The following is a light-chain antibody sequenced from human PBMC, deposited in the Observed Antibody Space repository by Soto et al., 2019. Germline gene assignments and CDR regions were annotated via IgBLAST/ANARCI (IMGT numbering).Light chain of an antibody. J-gene: IGLJ1*01. CDR3: SSYTSSNTLVV. V-gene: IGLV2-14*03. CDR2: DVS. Sequence: QSALTQPASVSGSPGQSITISCTGTSSDVGGYNYVSWYQQHPGKAPKLMIYDVSNRPSGVSNHFSGSKSGNTASLTISGLQAEDEADYYCSSYTSSNTLVVFGTGTKVTVL. CDR1: SSDVGGYNY.